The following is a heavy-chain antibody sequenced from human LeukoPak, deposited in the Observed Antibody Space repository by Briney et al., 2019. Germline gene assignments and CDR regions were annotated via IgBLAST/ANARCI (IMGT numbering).Heavy chain of an antibody. CDR1: GYSFTGHY. J-gene: IGHJ3*02. V-gene: IGHV1-2*02. CDR2: INPSSGGT. Sequence: ASVKVSCKASGYSFTGHYIHWVRPAPGQGLEWMGWINPSSGGTNYVQKFQGRVTMTRDTSISTAYMELSRLRSDDTAVYYCARRGPISSAYYAFDIWGQGTVVTVSS. CDR3: ARRGPISSAYYAFDI. D-gene: IGHD6-19*01.